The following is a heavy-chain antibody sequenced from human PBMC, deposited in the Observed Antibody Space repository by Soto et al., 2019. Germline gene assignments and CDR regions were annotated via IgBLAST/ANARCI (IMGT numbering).Heavy chain of an antibody. V-gene: IGHV3-33*01. D-gene: IGHD6-19*01. CDR1: GFTFSSYG. Sequence: VQLVESGGGVVQPGRSLRLSCAASGFTFSSYGRHWVRQAPGKGLEWVAVIWYDGSNKYYADSVKGRVTISRDNSKNALYLQMHTLRAEDTAVYYCAREVEHWLVLSSYWGQGTLVTVSS. CDR3: AREVEHWLVLSSY. CDR2: IWYDGSNK. J-gene: IGHJ4*02.